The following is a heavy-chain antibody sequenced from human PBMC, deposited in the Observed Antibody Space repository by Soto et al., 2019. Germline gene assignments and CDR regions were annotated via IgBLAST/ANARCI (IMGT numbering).Heavy chain of an antibody. V-gene: IGHV3-23*01. Sequence: GGSIRHRYVAAGVNFGNYGRSWVSKATGKGLEWVSGISGSGDSTYYADSVKGRFTISRDNSKNTLYLQVNSLRAEDTAVYYCAKTLLLGYCAGGTCFDFDFWGQGTLVTVSS. D-gene: IGHD2-15*01. CDR2: ISGSGDST. J-gene: IGHJ4*02. CDR1: GVNFGNYG. CDR3: AKTLLLGYCAGGTCFDFDF.